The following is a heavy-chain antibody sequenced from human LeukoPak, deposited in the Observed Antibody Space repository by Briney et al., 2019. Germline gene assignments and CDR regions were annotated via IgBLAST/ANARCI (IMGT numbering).Heavy chain of an antibody. V-gene: IGHV3-23*01. J-gene: IGHJ4*02. D-gene: IGHD2-15*01. CDR3: AKDSPRYCSAGRCYTAFDY. CDR2: ISGSGGTT. Sequence: PGGSLRLSCAASGFSFSSYGMSWVRQAPGKGLEWVSAISGSGGTTYYADSVKGRFTISRDNSKNTLYLQMNSLRAEDTAVYYCAKDSPRYCSAGRCYTAFDYWGQGTLVTVSS. CDR1: GFSFSSYG.